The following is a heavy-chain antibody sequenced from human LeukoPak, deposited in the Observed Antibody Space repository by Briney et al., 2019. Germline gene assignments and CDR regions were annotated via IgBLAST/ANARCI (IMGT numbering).Heavy chain of an antibody. J-gene: IGHJ6*03. Sequence: GGSLRLSCAASGFTFSSYEMNWVRQAPGKGLEWVANIKQDGSEKYYVDSVKGRFTISRDNAKNSLYLQMNSLRAEDTAVYYCARARGGYSYGLRGIYYYYYMDVWGKGTTVTISS. CDR2: IKQDGSEK. V-gene: IGHV3-7*01. CDR3: ARARGGYSYGLRGIYYYYYMDV. D-gene: IGHD5-18*01. CDR1: GFTFSSYE.